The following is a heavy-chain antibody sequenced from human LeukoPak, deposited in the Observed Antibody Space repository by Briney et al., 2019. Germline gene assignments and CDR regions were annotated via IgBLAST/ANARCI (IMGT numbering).Heavy chain of an antibody. CDR3: VSFYETY. CDR2: IKTDGSEK. D-gene: IGHD2-2*01. CDR1: GFTFSSYW. Sequence: GGSLRLSCEASGFTFSSYWMSWVRQAPGKGLEWVANIKTDGSEKYYVDSVKGRFTISRDNAKNTVYLQMNNLRAEDTAVYYCVSFYETYWGRGTLVTVSS. J-gene: IGHJ4*02. V-gene: IGHV3-7*01.